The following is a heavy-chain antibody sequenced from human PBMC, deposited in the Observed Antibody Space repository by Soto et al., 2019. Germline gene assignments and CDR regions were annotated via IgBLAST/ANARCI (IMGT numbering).Heavy chain of an antibody. D-gene: IGHD5-12*01. Sequence: GGSLRLPCASSGVTFRSYAMRWGRQAPGKGLEWVSAISGSGGSTYYADSVKGRFTISRDNSKNTLYLQMNSLRAEDTAVYYCEKELKWLRFGVFDYWVQGTLVTVSS. V-gene: IGHV3-23*01. CDR3: EKELKWLRFGVFDY. J-gene: IGHJ4*02. CDR2: ISGSGGST. CDR1: GVTFRSYA.